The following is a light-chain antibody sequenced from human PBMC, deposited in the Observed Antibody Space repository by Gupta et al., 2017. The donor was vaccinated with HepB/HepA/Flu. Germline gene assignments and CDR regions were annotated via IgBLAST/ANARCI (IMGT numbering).Light chain of an antibody. CDR2: RNN. CDR1: SSNIGKNY. Sequence: QSVLTQPVSTSGTPGQRVTILCSGSSSNIGKNYVFWYQQPPGTAPKLLIYRNNQRPSGVSDRFSGSKSDTSASLAISGLRSDDEAHYYCAAWDDSLSGWVFGGGIKLSVL. V-gene: IGLV1-47*01. J-gene: IGLJ3*02. CDR3: AAWDDSLSGWV.